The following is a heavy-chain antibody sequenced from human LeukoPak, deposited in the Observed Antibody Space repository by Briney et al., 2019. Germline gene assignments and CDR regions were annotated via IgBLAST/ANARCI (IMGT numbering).Heavy chain of an antibody. CDR1: GYSISSGYY. CDR3: ARGKGDRGGTGRYYYYYMDV. J-gene: IGHJ6*03. Sequence: SETLSLTCTVSGYSISSGYYWGWIRQPPGKGLEWIGSIYHSGSTYYNPSLKSRVTMSVDTSKNQFSLKLSSVTAADTAVYYCARGKGDRGGTGRYYYYYMDVWGKGTTVTVSS. V-gene: IGHV4-38-2*02. CDR2: IYHSGST. D-gene: IGHD1-1*01.